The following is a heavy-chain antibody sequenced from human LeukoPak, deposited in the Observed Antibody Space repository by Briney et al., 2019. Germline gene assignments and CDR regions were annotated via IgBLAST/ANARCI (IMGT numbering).Heavy chain of an antibody. D-gene: IGHD6-13*01. V-gene: IGHV3-30*18. CDR3: AKGGGTGYSSSWYSN. Sequence: GRSLRLSCAASGSTFSSYGMHWVRQAPGKGLERVAVISFDGTNKFYADSVKGRFTISRDNSKKTVYLQMNSLRAEDAAVYYCAKGGGTGYSSSWYSNWGQGTLVTVSS. CDR1: GSTFSSYG. J-gene: IGHJ4*02. CDR2: ISFDGTNK.